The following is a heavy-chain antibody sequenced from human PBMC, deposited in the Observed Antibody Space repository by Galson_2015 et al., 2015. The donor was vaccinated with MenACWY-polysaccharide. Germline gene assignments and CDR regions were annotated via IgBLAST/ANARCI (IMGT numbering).Heavy chain of an antibody. CDR3: ARGGKYYYDSSGYLNWLDP. D-gene: IGHD3-22*01. CDR1: GFSFSSYD. V-gene: IGHV1-8*01. Sequence: SVRVSCKASGFSFSSYDINWVRQTTGQGLEWMGWMNPNSGDTGDAQKFQGRVTTTRNTSISIAYMELSSLRSEDTAVYYCARGGKYYYDSSGYLNWLDPWGQGTLVLVSS. CDR2: MNPNSGDT. J-gene: IGHJ5*02.